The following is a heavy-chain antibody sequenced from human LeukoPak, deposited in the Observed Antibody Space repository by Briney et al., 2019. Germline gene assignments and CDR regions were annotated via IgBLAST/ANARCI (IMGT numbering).Heavy chain of an antibody. D-gene: IGHD3-9*01. CDR2: IYYSGST. CDR3: ARVTGYYDILTGYYSDWFDP. CDR1: GGPISSGGYY. V-gene: IGHV4-31*03. Sequence: PPQTLSLTCTVSGGPISSGGYYWSWIRQHPGKGLEWIGYIYYSGSTYYNPSLKSRVTISVDTSKNQFSLKLSSVTAADTAVYYCARVTGYYDILTGYYSDWFDPWGQGTLVTVSS. J-gene: IGHJ5*02.